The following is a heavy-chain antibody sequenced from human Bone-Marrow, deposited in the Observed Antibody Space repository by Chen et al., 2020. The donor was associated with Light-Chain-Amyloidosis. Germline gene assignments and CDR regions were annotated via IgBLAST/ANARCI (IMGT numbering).Heavy chain of an antibody. Sequence: EVQLEQSGPEVKKPGESLKISCKGSGYTFPNYWIGWVRQMPGKGLEWMGVIYPDDPAARYTPSVYGQVTISADKSITTAYLQWRSLKASDTAMYYCARRRAGYNFAYWGQGTLVTVSS. V-gene: IGHV5-51*01. CDR3: ARRRAGYNFAY. D-gene: IGHD5-12*01. J-gene: IGHJ4*02. CDR2: IYPDDPAA. CDR1: GYTFPNYW.